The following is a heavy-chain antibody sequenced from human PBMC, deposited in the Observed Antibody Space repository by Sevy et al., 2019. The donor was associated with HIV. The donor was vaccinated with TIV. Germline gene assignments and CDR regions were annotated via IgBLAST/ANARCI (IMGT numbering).Heavy chain of an antibody. CDR3: AGENAWGRGYS. V-gene: IGHV4-59*11. J-gene: IGHJ4*02. CDR1: GGSITSLY. D-gene: IGHD1-26*01. Sequence: SETLSLTCTVSGGSITSLYWNWIRQPPGKGLEWIANIYYNGHINYNPSLKSRVTLSLDTSKNQFSLRLSSVTAADTGKDYCAGENAWGRGYSWGQGTLVTVSS. CDR2: IYYNGHI.